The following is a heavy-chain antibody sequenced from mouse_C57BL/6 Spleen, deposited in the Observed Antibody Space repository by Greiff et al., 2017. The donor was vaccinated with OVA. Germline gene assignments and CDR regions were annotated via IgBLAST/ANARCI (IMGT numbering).Heavy chain of an antibody. V-gene: IGHV1-42*01. CDR1: GYSFTGYY. CDR3: ARDYEVPFAY. CDR2: INPSTGGT. J-gene: IGHJ3*01. D-gene: IGHD1-1*01. Sequence: DVKLQESGPELVKPGASVKISCKASGYSFTGYYMNWVKQSPEKSLEWIGEINPSTGGTTYNQKFKAKATLTVDKSSSTAYMQLKSLTSEDSAVYYCARDYEVPFAYWGQGTLVTVSA.